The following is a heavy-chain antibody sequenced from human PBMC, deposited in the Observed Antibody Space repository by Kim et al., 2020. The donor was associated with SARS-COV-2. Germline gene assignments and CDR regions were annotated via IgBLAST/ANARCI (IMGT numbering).Heavy chain of an antibody. CDR1: GFTFSAYD. D-gene: IGHD3-16*01. V-gene: IGHV3-48*02. CDR3: VRDRMGGAFDI. CDR2: ITKSSTTI. J-gene: IGHJ3*02. Sequence: GGSLRLSCATSGFTFSAYDMNWVRRAPGKGLEWLSFITKSSTTIYYANSVKGRFTISRDNAKNSLHLQMNSLRDEDTALYYCVRDRMGGAFDIWGQGTMV.